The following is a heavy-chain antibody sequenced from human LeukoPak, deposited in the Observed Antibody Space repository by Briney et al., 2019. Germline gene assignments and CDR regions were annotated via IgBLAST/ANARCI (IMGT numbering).Heavy chain of an antibody. J-gene: IGHJ6*03. D-gene: IGHD5-18*01. Sequence: ASVKVSCKASGGTFSSYAISWVRQAPGQGLEWMGGIIPIFGTANYAQKFQGRVTITADKSTSTAYMELSSLRSEDTAVYYCAATAMVIRGVYYYYYMDVWGKGTTVTVSS. CDR2: IIPIFGTA. CDR3: AATAMVIRGVYYYYYMDV. CDR1: GGTFSSYA. V-gene: IGHV1-69*06.